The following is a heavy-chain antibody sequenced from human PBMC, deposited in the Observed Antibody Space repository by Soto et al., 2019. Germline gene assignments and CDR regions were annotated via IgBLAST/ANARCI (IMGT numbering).Heavy chain of an antibody. CDR1: GFTFSDYY. CDR3: ARDDYGDYVYYFDY. Sequence: GGSLRLSCAASGFTFSDYYMSWIRQAPGKGLEWVSYISSSGSTLYYADSVKGRFTISRDNAKNSLYLQMNSLRAEDTAVYYCARDDYGDYVYYFDYWGQGTLVTVSS. V-gene: IGHV3-11*01. CDR2: ISSSGSTL. J-gene: IGHJ4*02. D-gene: IGHD4-17*01.